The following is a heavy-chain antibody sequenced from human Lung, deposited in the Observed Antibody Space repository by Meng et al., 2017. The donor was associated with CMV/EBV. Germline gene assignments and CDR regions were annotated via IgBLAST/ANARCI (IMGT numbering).Heavy chain of an antibody. D-gene: IGHD3-22*01. J-gene: IGHJ4*02. CDR3: AKSYYDSSGYDYN. V-gene: IGHV3-23*01. CDR2: ISGSGGST. CDR1: GFTFSSYA. Sequence: GEXXTISCAASGFTFSSYAMSWVRQAPGKGLEWVSAISGSGGSTYYADSVKGRFTISRDNSKNTLYLQMNSLRAEDTAVYYCAKSYYDSSGYDYNWGQGTLVTVSS.